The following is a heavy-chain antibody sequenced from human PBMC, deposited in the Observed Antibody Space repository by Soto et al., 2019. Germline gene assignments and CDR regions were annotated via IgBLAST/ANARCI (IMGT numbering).Heavy chain of an antibody. CDR2: IDNDGSAT. V-gene: IGHV3-74*01. J-gene: IGHJ4*02. CDR3: ARDNWNSY. CDR1: GFTFNIYR. Sequence: GESLKISCVASGFTFNIYRMHWVRQAPGKGLEWVSRIDNDGSATTYADSVKGRFTISRDNAKNTLFLQMNTLRVDDTAVYYCARDNWNSYWGQGTLVTVSS. D-gene: IGHD1-1*01.